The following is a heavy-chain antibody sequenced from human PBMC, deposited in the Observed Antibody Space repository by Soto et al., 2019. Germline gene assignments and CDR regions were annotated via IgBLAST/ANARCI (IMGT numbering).Heavy chain of an antibody. Sequence: SGPTLVNPTQTLTLTCTFSGFSLSTSGVGVGWIRQPPGKALEWLALIYWNDGKRYSPSLKSRLTITKDTSKNQVVLTMTNMDPVDTATYYCAHRRNMPKKGPAAFDIWGQGTMVTVSS. V-gene: IGHV2-5*01. CDR3: AHRRNMPKKGPAAFDI. D-gene: IGHD2-2*01. CDR1: GFSLSTSGVG. CDR2: IYWNDGK. J-gene: IGHJ3*02.